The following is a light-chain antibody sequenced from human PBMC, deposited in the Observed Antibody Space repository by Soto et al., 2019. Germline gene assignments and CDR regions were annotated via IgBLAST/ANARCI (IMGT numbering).Light chain of an antibody. Sequence: DIQMTQSPSSLSTSIGDRVTITCRASQGMTDFLAWYQQKPGKVPKLLIYASSTLQSGVPSRFSGSGSRTDFTLTISSLQPEDVAVYYCHKYNSAPFAFGRGTKADIK. J-gene: IGKJ3*01. CDR2: ASS. CDR1: QGMTDF. CDR3: HKYNSAPFA. V-gene: IGKV1-27*01.